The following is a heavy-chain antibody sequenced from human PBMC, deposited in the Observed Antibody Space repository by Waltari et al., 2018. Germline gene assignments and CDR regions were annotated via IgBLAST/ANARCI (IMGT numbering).Heavy chain of an antibody. CDR2: SNPNSGGT. D-gene: IGHD1-20*01. Sequence: QVQLVQSGAEVKKPGASVTVSCKASGYTFTAYYMHWVRQAPGRGLEWMGRSNPNSGGTDYAQKCQGRGTSTRDTSISTAYMELSRLRSDDTAVYDCARTVYIDYYGMDVWGQGTTVTVSS. CDR3: ARTVYIDYYGMDV. V-gene: IGHV1-2*01. CDR1: GYTFTAYY. J-gene: IGHJ6*02.